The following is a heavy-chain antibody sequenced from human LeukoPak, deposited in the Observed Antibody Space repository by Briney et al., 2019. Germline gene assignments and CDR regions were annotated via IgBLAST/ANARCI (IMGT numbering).Heavy chain of an antibody. CDR1: GGTFSSYA. CDR3: ARVRDSGYVDY. Sequence: GASVKVSCKASGGTFSSYAISWVRQAPGQGLEWMGRIIPILGIANYAQKFQGRVTITADKSTSTAYMELSSLRSGDTAVYYCARVRDSGYVDYWGQGTLVTVSS. J-gene: IGHJ4*02. CDR2: IIPILGIA. D-gene: IGHD1-26*01. V-gene: IGHV1-69*04.